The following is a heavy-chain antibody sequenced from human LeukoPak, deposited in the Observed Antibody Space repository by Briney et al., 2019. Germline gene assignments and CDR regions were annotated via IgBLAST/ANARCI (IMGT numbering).Heavy chain of an antibody. V-gene: IGHV1-2*06. CDR1: GYTFTGYY. CDR3: ARDDILTGFDY. D-gene: IGHD3-9*01. Sequence: GASVKVSCKASGYTFTGYYMHWVRQAPGQGLEWMGRINPNSGGTNYAQKLQGRVTMTTDTSTSTAYMELRSLRSDDTAVYYCARDDILTGFDYWGQGTLVTVSS. CDR2: INPNSGGT. J-gene: IGHJ4*02.